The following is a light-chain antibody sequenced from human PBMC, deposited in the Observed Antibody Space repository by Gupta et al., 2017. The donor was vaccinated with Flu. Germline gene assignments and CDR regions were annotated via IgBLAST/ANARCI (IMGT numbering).Light chain of an antibody. CDR2: DAS. CDR3: QQYDNRPSLT. CDR1: QDISNY. V-gene: IGKV1-33*01. J-gene: IGKJ4*01. Sequence: DIEMTQSPSSLSASVADRVTITCQASQDISNYLNWYQQKPGKAPKLLIYDASNLETGVPSRFSGSGSGTDFTFTISSLQPEDIATYYCQQYDNRPSLTFGGGTKVEIK.